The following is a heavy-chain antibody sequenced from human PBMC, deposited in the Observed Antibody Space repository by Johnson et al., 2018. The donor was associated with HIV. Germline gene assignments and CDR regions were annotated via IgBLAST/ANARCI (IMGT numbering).Heavy chain of an antibody. D-gene: IGHD6-6*01. CDR1: GFTFSSYG. CDR2: ISFDAINK. CDR3: ARDRAEYSTWLDAFDI. V-gene: IGHV3-30*03. Sequence: QVQLVESGGGVVQPGRSLRLSCAASGFTFSSYGMHWVRQAPGKGLEWVAVISFDAINKYYADSVKGRFTISRDNSKNTLYLQMNSLRAEDTAVFYCARDRAEYSTWLDAFDIWGQGTMVTVSS. J-gene: IGHJ3*02.